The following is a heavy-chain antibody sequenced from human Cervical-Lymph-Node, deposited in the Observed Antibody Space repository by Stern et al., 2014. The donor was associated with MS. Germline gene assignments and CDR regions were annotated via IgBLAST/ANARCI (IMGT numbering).Heavy chain of an antibody. Sequence: EVQLVESGGGLVQPGRSLRLSCAASGFTFDDYAMHWVRQAPGKGLEWVSGISWNSGSIGYADSVKGRFTISRDNAKNSLYLQMNSLRAEDTALYYCAKGDCSGGSCYPLWGQGTLVTVSS. J-gene: IGHJ4*02. V-gene: IGHV3-9*01. CDR3: AKGDCSGGSCYPL. CDR1: GFTFDDYA. D-gene: IGHD2-15*01. CDR2: ISWNSGSI.